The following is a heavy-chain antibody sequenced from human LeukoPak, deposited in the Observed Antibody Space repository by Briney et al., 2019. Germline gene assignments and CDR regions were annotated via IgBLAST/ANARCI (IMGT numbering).Heavy chain of an antibody. CDR3: ARVVPAAWIVDY. J-gene: IGHJ4*02. D-gene: IGHD2-2*01. CDR2: IYSGGST. CDR1: GFTFSNAW. V-gene: IGHV3-66*02. Sequence: PGGSLRLSCAASGFTFSNAWMTWVRQAPGKGLEWVSVIYSGGSTYYADSVKGRFTISRDNSKNTLYLQMNSLRAEDTAVYYCARVVPAAWIVDYWGQGTLVTVSS.